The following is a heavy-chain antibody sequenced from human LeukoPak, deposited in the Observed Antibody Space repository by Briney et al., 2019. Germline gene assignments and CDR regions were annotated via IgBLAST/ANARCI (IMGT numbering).Heavy chain of an antibody. D-gene: IGHD1-26*01. CDR1: GGSISSGSYY. CDR3: ASGPTTTYYYYMDV. CDR2: IYTSGST. J-gene: IGHJ6*03. V-gene: IGHV4-61*02. Sequence: SETLSLTCTVSGGSISSGSYYWSWIRQPAGKGLEWIGRIYTSGSTNYNPSLKSRVTISVDTSKNQFSLKLNSVTAADTAVYYCASGPTTTYYYYMDVWGKGTTVTVSS.